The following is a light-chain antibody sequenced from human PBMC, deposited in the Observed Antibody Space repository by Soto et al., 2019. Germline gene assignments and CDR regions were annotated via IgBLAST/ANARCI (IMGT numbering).Light chain of an antibody. CDR1: QSISRY. Sequence: DIQMTQSPSTLSASVGDRVTITCRASQSISRYLAWYQKKPGEAPKLLIYDASSLQSGVSSRFSASGSGTECSLSISSLQPDDLSTYYCQHDNSLSSFGPGTKVEIK. CDR2: DAS. V-gene: IGKV1-5*01. CDR3: QHDNSLSS. J-gene: IGKJ3*01.